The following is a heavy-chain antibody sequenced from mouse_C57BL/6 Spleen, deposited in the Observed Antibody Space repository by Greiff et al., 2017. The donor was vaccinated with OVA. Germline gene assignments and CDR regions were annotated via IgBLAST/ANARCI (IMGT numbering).Heavy chain of an antibody. J-gene: IGHJ1*03. CDR3: ARGGYYGRGLYWYFDV. CDR1: GYTFTSYW. Sequence: QVQLKQPGAELVRPGTSVKLSCKASGYTFTSYWMHWVKQRPGQGLEWIGVIDPSDSYTNYNQKFKGQATLTVATSSSTAYMQLSSLTSEDSAVYYCARGGYYGRGLYWYFDVWGTGTTVTVSS. V-gene: IGHV1-59*01. D-gene: IGHD1-1*01. CDR2: IDPSDSYT.